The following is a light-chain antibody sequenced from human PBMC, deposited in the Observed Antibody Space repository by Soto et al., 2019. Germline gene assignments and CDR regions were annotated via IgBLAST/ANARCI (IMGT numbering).Light chain of an antibody. CDR3: QQRSNWPPIT. J-gene: IGKJ5*01. CDR1: QSISIY. Sequence: EIVLTQSPATLSLSPGERATLSCRASQSISIYLAWYQQKPGQAPRLLISDASNRATGIPARFSGSGSGTDFTLTISSLEPEDFAVYYCQQRSNWPPITFGQGTRLEIK. CDR2: DAS. V-gene: IGKV3-11*01.